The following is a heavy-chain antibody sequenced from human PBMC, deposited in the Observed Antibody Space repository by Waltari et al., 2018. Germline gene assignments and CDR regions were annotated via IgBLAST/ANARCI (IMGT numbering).Heavy chain of an antibody. J-gene: IGHJ5*02. D-gene: IGHD4-4*01. CDR3: ASWGGTVTRTRFDP. V-gene: IGHV4-34*01. Sequence: QVQLQQWGAGLLKPSETLSLTCAVYGGSFSGYYWNWIRQPPGKGLEWIGEINHSVSTNYNPSLKSRVTISVDTSQNQFALKLSSVTAAATAVYYCASWGGTVTRTRFDPWGQGTLVTVSS. CDR2: INHSVST. CDR1: GGSFSGYY.